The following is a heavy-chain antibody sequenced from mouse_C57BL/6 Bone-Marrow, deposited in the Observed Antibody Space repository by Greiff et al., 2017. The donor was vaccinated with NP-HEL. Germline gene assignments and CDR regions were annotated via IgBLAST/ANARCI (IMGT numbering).Heavy chain of an antibody. CDR3: ARINDYNGFAD. CDR1: GYTFTSYW. V-gene: IGHV1-55*01. D-gene: IGHD2-4*01. Sequence: QVQLQQPGAELVKPGASVKMSCKASGYTFTSYWITWVKQRPGQGLEWIGDIYPGSGSTNYNEKFKSKATLTVDKSSSTAYLQLSSLPSEDSAVYDCARINDYNGFADWGQGTLVTVAA. J-gene: IGHJ3*01. CDR2: IYPGSGST.